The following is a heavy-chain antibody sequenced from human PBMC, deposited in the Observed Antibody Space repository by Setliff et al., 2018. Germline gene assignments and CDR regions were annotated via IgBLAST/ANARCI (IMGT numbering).Heavy chain of an antibody. V-gene: IGHV1-18*01. J-gene: IGHJ4*01. CDR2: ISTRNDDT. CDR3: ARRSGDRGMTTGWPDDFDY. D-gene: IGHD4-17*01. CDR1: GYIFTRYR. Sequence: ASVKVSCKASGYIFTRYRITWVRQSPGQGLEWMGWISTRNDDTGYVQKFKGRVTLTTDTSTNTAYMELRSLRSDDTAVYYCARRSGDRGMTTGWPDDFDYWGRGTLVTVSS.